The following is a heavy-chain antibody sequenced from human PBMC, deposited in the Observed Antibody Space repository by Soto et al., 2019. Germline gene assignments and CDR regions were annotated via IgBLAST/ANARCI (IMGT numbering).Heavy chain of an antibody. Sequence: VGSLRLSCAASGFTFSSYAMHWVRQAPGKGLEWVAVISYDGSNKYYADSVKGRFTISRDNSKNTLYLQMNSLRAEDTAVYYCARSYCSSTSCYKDDYYGMDVWGQGTTVTVSS. CDR3: ARSYCSSTSCYKDDYYGMDV. J-gene: IGHJ6*02. CDR2: ISYDGSNK. CDR1: GFTFSSYA. V-gene: IGHV3-30-3*01. D-gene: IGHD2-2*02.